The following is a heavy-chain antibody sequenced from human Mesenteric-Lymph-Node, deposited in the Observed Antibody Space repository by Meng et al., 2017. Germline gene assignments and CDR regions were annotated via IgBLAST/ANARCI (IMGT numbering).Heavy chain of an antibody. J-gene: IGHJ1*01. CDR3: ARGPPSHQYFQH. CDR2: INTYNDNT. D-gene: IGHD6-6*01. V-gene: IGHV1-18*01. CDR1: GYTFTNYG. Sequence: ASVKVSCKASGYTFTNYGICWVRQAPGHGLEWMGWINTYNDNTNYAQMVQGRVTMTADTSTSTAYMELRPLRSEDTAMYYCARGPPSHQYFQHWGQGTLVTVSS.